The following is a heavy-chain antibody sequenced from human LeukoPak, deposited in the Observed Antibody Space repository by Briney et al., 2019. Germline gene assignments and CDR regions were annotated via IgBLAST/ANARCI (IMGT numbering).Heavy chain of an antibody. V-gene: IGHV3-33*01. J-gene: IGHJ4*02. Sequence: GRSLRLSCAASGFTFSSYGMHWVRQAPGKGLEWVAGIWYDGSNKYYADSVKGRFTISRDNSKNTLYLQMNSLRAEDTAVYYCARDFSPGYYDSSGYYPQVEYWGQGTLVTVSS. D-gene: IGHD3-22*01. CDR2: IWYDGSNK. CDR3: ARDFSPGYYDSSGYYPQVEY. CDR1: GFTFSSYG.